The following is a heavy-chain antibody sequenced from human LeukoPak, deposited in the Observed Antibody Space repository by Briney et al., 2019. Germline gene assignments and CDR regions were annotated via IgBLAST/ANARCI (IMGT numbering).Heavy chain of an antibody. J-gene: IGHJ4*02. D-gene: IGHD6-6*01. CDR2: VYPGDSDI. CDR3: AKLTIAARPIDY. V-gene: IGHV5-51*01. Sequence: GESLKISCKISGYTFSSYWIGWVRQIPGKGLEWMGSVYPGDSDIRYSPSFQGQVTISADKAISTAYPQWSSLKASDTAMYYCAKLTIAARPIDYWGQGTLVTVSS. CDR1: GYTFSSYW.